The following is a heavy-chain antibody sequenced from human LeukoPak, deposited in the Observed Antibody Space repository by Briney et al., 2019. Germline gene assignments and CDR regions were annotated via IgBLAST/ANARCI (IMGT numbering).Heavy chain of an antibody. CDR1: GYTFTGYY. J-gene: IGHJ4*02. V-gene: IGHV1-2*02. Sequence: ASVKVSCKASGYTFTGYYMHWVRQAPGQGLEWMGWINPNSGGTNYAQRFQGRVTMTRDTSTSTVYMELSSLRSEDTAVYYCARDPEMATIGFDFWGQGTLVTVSP. CDR3: ARDPEMATIGFDF. CDR2: INPNSGGT. D-gene: IGHD5-24*01.